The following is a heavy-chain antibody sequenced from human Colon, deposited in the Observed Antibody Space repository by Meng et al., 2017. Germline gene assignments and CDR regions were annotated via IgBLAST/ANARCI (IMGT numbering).Heavy chain of an antibody. CDR3: GRDQGRELINH. V-gene: IGHV4-4*02. Sequence: QVPLEGSGPGLVKPWGTLSLTCTVSGDSISSDIWWSWVRQPPGKGLEWIGEVYHRGDTNYNPSLKSRVDISVDKSKNQFYLSLFSVTAADTAVYYCGRDQGRELINHWGQGTLVTVSS. J-gene: IGHJ4*02. CDR1: GDSISSDIW. CDR2: VYHRGDT. D-gene: IGHD1-7*01.